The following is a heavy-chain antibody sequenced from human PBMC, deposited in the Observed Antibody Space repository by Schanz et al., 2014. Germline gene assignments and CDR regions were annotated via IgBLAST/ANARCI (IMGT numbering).Heavy chain of an antibody. V-gene: IGHV3-15*01. CDR3: PSMATPTRTWFDP. J-gene: IGHJ5*02. Sequence: EVELVESGGCLVKPGGSLRLSCVVSGFTFTNACMSWVRQAPGKGLEWVGRIKSNTDGGTTDYATPVKGRFTISRDDSKNTLYIQTTTLKSDTSAVSYSPSMATPTRTWFDPWGQGPLVTVSP. CDR1: GFTFTNAC. D-gene: IGHD2-15*01. CDR2: IKSNTDGGTT.